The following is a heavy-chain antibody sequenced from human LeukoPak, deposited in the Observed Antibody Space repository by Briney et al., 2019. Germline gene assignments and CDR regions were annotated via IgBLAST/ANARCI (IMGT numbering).Heavy chain of an antibody. D-gene: IGHD3-16*01. CDR3: ARGDDVWGSCLDY. CDR1: GFTFSSYG. J-gene: IGHJ4*02. Sequence: GGSLRLSCAASGFTFSSYGMHWVRQAPGKGLEWVAVIWYDGSNKYYADSVKGRFTISRDNSKNTLYLQMNSLRAEDTAVYYCARGDDVWGSCLDYWGQGTLVTVSS. V-gene: IGHV3-33*01. CDR2: IWYDGSNK.